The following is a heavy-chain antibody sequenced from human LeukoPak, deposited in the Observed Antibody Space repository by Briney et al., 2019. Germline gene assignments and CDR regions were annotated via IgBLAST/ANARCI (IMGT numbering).Heavy chain of an antibody. CDR1: GFTFSSYA. Sequence: GGSLRLSCAASGFTFSSYAMSWVRQAPGKGLEWVSVISGSGSSTYYADSVKGRFTISRDNSKNTLYLQMNSLRAEDTAVYYCTRGSNRDNSSDLDCWGQGTLVTVSS. V-gene: IGHV3-23*01. CDR3: TRGSNRDNSSDLDC. J-gene: IGHJ4*02. D-gene: IGHD3-22*01. CDR2: ISGSGSST.